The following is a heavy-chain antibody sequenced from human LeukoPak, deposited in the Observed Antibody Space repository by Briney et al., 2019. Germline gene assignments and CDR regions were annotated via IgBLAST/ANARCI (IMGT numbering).Heavy chain of an antibody. CDR3: ASHNWFDP. CDR2: IYSGGNT. J-gene: IGHJ5*02. V-gene: IGHV3-66*04. CDR1: GFTVSSNY. Sequence: PGGSLRLSCAASGFTVSSNYMSWVRQAPGKGLEWVSVIYSGGNTFYADSVKGRFTISRDNSKNTLYLQMNSLRAEDTAVYYCASHNWFDPWGQGTLVTVSS.